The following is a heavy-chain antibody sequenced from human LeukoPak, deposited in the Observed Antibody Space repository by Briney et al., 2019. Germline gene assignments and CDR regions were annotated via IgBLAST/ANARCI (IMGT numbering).Heavy chain of an antibody. CDR1: GYSFTSYH. V-gene: IGHV1-46*01. Sequence: ASVKVSCKASGYSFTSYHMHWVRQDPGQGLEWMGIIDPSGGSTNYAQKFQGRVTMTRDKSTSTVYMELSSLRSEDTAVYYCARLPWETSRPPELDYWGQGTLVTVSS. CDR2: IDPSGGST. J-gene: IGHJ4*02. CDR3: ARLPWETSRPPELDY. D-gene: IGHD1-14*01.